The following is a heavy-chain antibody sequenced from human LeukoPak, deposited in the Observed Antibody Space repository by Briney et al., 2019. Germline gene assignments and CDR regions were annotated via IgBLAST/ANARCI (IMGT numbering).Heavy chain of an antibody. J-gene: IGHJ4*02. CDR2: ISSRSNYI. D-gene: IGHD3-22*01. CDR3: ARGAETSGYTK. CDR1: GFTFSSYS. V-gene: IGHV3-21*01. Sequence: GGSLRLSCAASGFTFSSYSMNWVRQAPGKGLEWVSSISSRSNYIYYRDSVKGRFTISRDNAKNSLYLQMNSLRAEDTAVYYCARGAETSGYTKWGQGTLVTVSS.